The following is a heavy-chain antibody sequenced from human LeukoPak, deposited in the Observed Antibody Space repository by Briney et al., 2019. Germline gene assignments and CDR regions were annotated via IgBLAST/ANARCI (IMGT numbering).Heavy chain of an antibody. CDR2: IKQDGSEK. CDR3: ARGPSGAESYDILIRYYFDY. CDR1: GFTFSSYW. D-gene: IGHD3-9*01. V-gene: IGHV3-7*01. J-gene: IGHJ4*02. Sequence: GGSLRLSCAASGFTFSSYWMSWVRQAPGKGLEWVANIKQDGSEKYYVDSVKGRFTISRDNAKNSLYLQMNSLRAEDTAVYYCARGPSGAESYDILIRYYFDYWGQGTLVTVSS.